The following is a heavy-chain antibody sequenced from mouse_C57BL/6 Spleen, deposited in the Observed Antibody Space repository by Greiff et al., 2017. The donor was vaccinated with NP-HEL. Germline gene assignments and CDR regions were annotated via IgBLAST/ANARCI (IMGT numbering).Heavy chain of an antibody. V-gene: IGHV1-18*01. CDR3: ARGYYYGSSSWFAY. CDR1: GYTFTDYN. CDR2: INPNNGGT. J-gene: IGHJ3*01. D-gene: IGHD1-1*01. Sequence: VQLKQSGPELVKPGASVKIPCKASGYTFTDYNMDWVKQSHGKSLEWIGDINPNNGGTIYNQKFKGKATLTVDKSSSTAYMELRSLTSEDTAVYYCARGYYYGSSSWFAYWGQGTLVTVSA.